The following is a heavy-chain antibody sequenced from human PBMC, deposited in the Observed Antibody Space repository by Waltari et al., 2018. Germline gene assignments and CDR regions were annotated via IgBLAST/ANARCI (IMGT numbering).Heavy chain of an antibody. V-gene: IGHV3-23*04. Sequence: EVQVVESGGGLVEPGGSLRLSCAASGFTFNNYAMTWVRQAPGKGLEWVSSISKTGGSTYYADSVMGRFTISRDNSKNTQYLQMNNLRADDTAVYYCARDRWGSFDPWGQGTLVTVSS. J-gene: IGHJ5*02. CDR3: ARDRWGSFDP. CDR2: ISKTGGST. D-gene: IGHD3-16*01. CDR1: GFTFNNYA.